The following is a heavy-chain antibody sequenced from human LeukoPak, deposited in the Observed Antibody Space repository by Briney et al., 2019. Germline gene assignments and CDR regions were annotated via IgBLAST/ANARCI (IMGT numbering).Heavy chain of an antibody. V-gene: IGHV1-46*01. D-gene: IGHD5-24*01. Sequence: ASVKVSCKASGYTFTSYYMHWVRQAPGQGLEWMGIINPSGGSTSYAQKFQGRVTMTRDMSTSTVYMELSSLRSEDAAVYYCTRAVEMASNFDYWGQGTLVTVSS. CDR2: INPSGGST. CDR1: GYTFTSYY. J-gene: IGHJ4*02. CDR3: TRAVEMASNFDY.